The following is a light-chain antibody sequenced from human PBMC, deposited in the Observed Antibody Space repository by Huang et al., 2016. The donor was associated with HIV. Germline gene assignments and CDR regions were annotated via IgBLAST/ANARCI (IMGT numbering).Light chain of an antibody. CDR1: QSVFKN. CDR3: QQYNTSPRT. V-gene: IGKV3-15*01. J-gene: IGKJ1*01. Sequence: ENLTTQSPSTLSVSPGESATLSCRASQSVFKNLAWYQQKPGQAPKLLIYGSSPRAAGIPARFSGSGSGTDFTLTISSLQSEDFAVYYCQQYNTSPRTFGQGTKVEV. CDR2: GSS.